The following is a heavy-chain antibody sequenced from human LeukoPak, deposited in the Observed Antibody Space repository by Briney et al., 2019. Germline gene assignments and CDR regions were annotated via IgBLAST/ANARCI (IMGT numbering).Heavy chain of an antibody. J-gene: IGHJ4*02. CDR1: GGSFSSYH. V-gene: IGHV4-4*07. CDR3: ANSRVYEFDV. CDR2: VYTGENT. D-gene: IGHD5/OR15-5a*01. Sequence: SSETLSLTCTVSGGSFSSYHWNWIRQPAGKGLEWIGRVYTGENTDYNPSLRSRLTISVDKSNNQFSLRLSSVTAADTAVYYCANSRVYEFDVWGQGTLVTVSS.